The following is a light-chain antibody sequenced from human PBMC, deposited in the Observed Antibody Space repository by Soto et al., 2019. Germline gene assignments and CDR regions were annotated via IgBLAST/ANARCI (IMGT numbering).Light chain of an antibody. CDR2: AAS. Sequence: DIQMTQSPSSLSASVGDRVTITCRASQSISSYLHWYQQKPGKAPKLLIYAASSLQSGVPSRFSGSGSGTDFTLTISSLQPEDFATYYCQQSYSTPFTCGPGTKVDIK. J-gene: IGKJ3*01. CDR1: QSISSY. CDR3: QQSYSTPFT. V-gene: IGKV1-39*01.